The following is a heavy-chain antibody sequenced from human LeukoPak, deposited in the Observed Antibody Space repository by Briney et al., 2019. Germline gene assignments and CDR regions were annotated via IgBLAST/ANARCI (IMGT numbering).Heavy chain of an antibody. Sequence: PGGSLRLSCAASGFTFSSYAMSWVRQAPGKGLEWVSAISGSGGSTYYADSVKGRFTISRDNAKNSLYLQMNSLRAEDTAVYYCARGGYSYGYGYWGQGTLVTVSS. D-gene: IGHD5-18*01. CDR1: GFTFSSYA. CDR3: ARGGYSYGYGY. CDR2: ISGSGGST. V-gene: IGHV3-23*01. J-gene: IGHJ4*02.